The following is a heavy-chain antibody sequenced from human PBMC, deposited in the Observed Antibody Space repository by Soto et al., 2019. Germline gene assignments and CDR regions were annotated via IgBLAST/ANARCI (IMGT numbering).Heavy chain of an antibody. J-gene: IGHJ4*02. CDR1: GFTFSSYA. V-gene: IGHV3-23*01. D-gene: IGHD6-6*01. CDR2: ISGSGGST. Sequence: HPGGSLRLSCAASGFTFSSYAMSWVRQAPGKGLEWVSAISGSGGSTYYADSVKGRFTISRDNSKNTLYLQMNSLRAEDTAVYYCAKDPRSSSSGFGYWGQGTLVTVSS. CDR3: AKDPRSSSSGFGY.